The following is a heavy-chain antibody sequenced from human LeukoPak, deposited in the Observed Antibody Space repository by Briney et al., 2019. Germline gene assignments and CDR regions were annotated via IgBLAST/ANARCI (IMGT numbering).Heavy chain of an antibody. D-gene: IGHD3-22*01. CDR3: ARRHYDSSGDAFDI. CDR2: IYYSGST. Sequence: SETLSLTCTVSGGSISSYYWSWIRQPPGKGLEWIGYIYYSGSTNYNPSLKSRVTISVDTSKNQFSLKLSSVTAADTAVYYCARRHYDSSGDAFDIWGQGTMVTVSS. J-gene: IGHJ3*02. CDR1: GGSISSYY. V-gene: IGHV4-59*08.